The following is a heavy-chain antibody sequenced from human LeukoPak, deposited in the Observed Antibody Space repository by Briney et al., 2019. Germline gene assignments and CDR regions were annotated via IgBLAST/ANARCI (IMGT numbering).Heavy chain of an antibody. CDR2: ITAGNGST. D-gene: IGHD5-18*01. J-gene: IGHJ3*02. CDR1: GYSFSSYG. CDR3: ARDLARGYSYGYNASDI. V-gene: IGHV1-18*01. Sequence: ASVKVSCKASGYSFSSYGIGWVRQAPRQGLEWMGWITAGNGSTNYAQKVQGRVTMTTDTSTSTAYMELRSLRSDDTAVYFCARDLARGYSYGYNASDIWGQGTMVTVSS.